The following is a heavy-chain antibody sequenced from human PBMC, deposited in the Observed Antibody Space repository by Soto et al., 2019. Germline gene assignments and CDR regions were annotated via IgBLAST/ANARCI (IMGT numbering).Heavy chain of an antibody. CDR2: IIPILGIA. CDR1: GGTFSSYT. D-gene: IGHD3-16*02. V-gene: IGHV1-69*02. CDR3: ARAVIRSNFDY. Sequence: ASVKVSCKASGGTFSSYTISWVRQAPGQGLEWMGRIIPILGIANYAQKFQGRVTITADKSTSTAYMELSSLRSEDTAVYYCARAVIRSNFDYWGQGTLVTVSS. J-gene: IGHJ4*02.